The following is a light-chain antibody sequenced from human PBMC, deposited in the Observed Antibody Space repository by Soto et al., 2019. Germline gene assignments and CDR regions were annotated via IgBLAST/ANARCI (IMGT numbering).Light chain of an antibody. CDR1: SDDIGTYNF. Sequence: QSVLPQPASVSGSPGQSITISCTGTSDDIGTYNFVSWYQQYPGKAPQLIIYEVSYRPSGVSNRFSASKSGNTASLTISSLQAEDEADYFCTSYTSSPTLLFGTGTKVTVL. CDR3: TSYTSSPTLL. V-gene: IGLV2-14*03. CDR2: EVS. J-gene: IGLJ1*01.